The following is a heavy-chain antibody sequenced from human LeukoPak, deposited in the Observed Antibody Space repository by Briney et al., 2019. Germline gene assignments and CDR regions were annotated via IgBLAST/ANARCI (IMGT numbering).Heavy chain of an antibody. Sequence: GSLRLSCAASGFTFSSYLMHWVRQAPGKGLEWIGEINHSGSTNYNPSLKSRVTISVDTSKNQFSLKVSSVTAADTAVYYCASVYYGILTGEGGFDPWGQGTLVAVSS. CDR3: ASVYYGILTGEGGFDP. D-gene: IGHD3-9*01. V-gene: IGHV4-34*08. CDR1: GFTFSSYL. CDR2: INHSGST. J-gene: IGHJ5*02.